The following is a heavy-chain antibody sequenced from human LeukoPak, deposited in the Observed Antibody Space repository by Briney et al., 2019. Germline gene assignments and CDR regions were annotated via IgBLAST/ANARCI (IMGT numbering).Heavy chain of an antibody. CDR3: AKLIRRNLWFGDV. J-gene: IGHJ6*04. D-gene: IGHD3-10*01. CDR1: GFTFSSYG. V-gene: IGHV3-30*02. Sequence: PGGSLRLSCAASGFTFSSYGMHWVRQAPGKGLEWVAFIRYDGSNKYYADSVKGRFTISRDNSKNTLYLQMNSLRAEDTAVCYCAKLIRRNLWFGDVWGKGTTVTVSS. CDR2: IRYDGSNK.